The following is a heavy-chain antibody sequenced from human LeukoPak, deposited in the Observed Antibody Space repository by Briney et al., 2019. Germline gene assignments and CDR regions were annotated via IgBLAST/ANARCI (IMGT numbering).Heavy chain of an antibody. V-gene: IGHV3-66*01. Sequence: GGSLRLSCAASGFTVSSNSMTWVRQAPGKGLEWVSVIYSGGSTYYADSVKGRFTISRDKNTLYLQMNSLRAEDTAVYYCAKSQGYSSSSDLDYWGQGTLVTVSS. CDR2: IYSGGST. D-gene: IGHD6-6*01. J-gene: IGHJ4*02. CDR3: AKSQGYSSSSDLDY. CDR1: GFTVSSNS.